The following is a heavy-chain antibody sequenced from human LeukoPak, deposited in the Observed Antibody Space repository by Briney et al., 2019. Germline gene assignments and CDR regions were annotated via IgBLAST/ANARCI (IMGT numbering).Heavy chain of an antibody. Sequence: SQTLSPTCTVSGGSISSGDYYWSWIRQPPGKGLEWIGYIYYSGSTYYNPSLKSRVTISVDTSKNQFSLKLSSVTAADTAVYYCARISTFGGVIVFDYWGQGTLVTVSS. CDR2: IYYSGST. CDR3: ARISTFGGVIVFDY. D-gene: IGHD3-16*02. CDR1: GGSISSGDYY. J-gene: IGHJ4*02. V-gene: IGHV4-30-4*01.